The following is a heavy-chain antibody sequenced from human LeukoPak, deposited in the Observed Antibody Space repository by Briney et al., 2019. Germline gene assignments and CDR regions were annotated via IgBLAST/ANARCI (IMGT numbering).Heavy chain of an antibody. V-gene: IGHV3-30*02. D-gene: IGHD3-10*01. J-gene: IGHJ6*03. CDR3: AKAAKLPSITMIRGVRVSYYMDV. CDR2: IRNDGSNK. CDR1: GFTFSTYG. Sequence: GGSLRLSCAASGFTFSTYGMHWVRQAPGKGLEWEAFIRNDGSNKYYADSVKGRFTISRDNSKNTLYLQMNSLRAEDTAVYYCAKAAKLPSITMIRGVRVSYYMDVWGKGTTVTISS.